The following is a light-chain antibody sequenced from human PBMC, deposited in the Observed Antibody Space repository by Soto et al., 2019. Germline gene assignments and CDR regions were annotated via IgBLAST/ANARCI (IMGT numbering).Light chain of an antibody. CDR3: SAYTVSRTYV. V-gene: IGLV2-14*01. CDR2: NVY. J-gene: IGLJ1*01. Sequence: QSVLTQPASVSGSPGQSITISCTGTSSDVGAYNYVSWYQHHPGKVPKLMIYNVYDRPSGISYRFSGSKSGNTASLTISGLQGEDEADYYCSAYTVSRTYVFGTGTKVTV. CDR1: SSDVGAYNY.